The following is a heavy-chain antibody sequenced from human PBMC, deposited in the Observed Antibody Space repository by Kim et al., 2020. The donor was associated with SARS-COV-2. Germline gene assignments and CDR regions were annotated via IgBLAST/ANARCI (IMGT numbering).Heavy chain of an antibody. CDR2: ISYDGSNK. J-gene: IGHJ4*01. V-gene: IGHV3-30-3*01. D-gene: IGHD6-13*01. CDR3: ARGGGKRIAAAGYFDY. Sequence: GGSLRLSCAASGFTFSSYAMHWVRQAPGKGLEWVAVISYDGSNKYYADSVKGRFTISRDNSKNTLYLQMNSLRAEDTAVYYCARGGGKRIAAAGYFDYWG. CDR1: GFTFSSYA.